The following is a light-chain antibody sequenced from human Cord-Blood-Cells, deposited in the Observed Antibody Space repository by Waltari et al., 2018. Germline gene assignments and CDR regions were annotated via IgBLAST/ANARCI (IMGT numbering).Light chain of an antibody. J-gene: IGLJ2*01. CDR3: SSYTSSSTLVV. V-gene: IGLV2-14*01. CDR1: SSDAGGYNY. CDR2: DVS. Sequence: QSALTQPASVSGSPGPSITISCTGTSSDAGGYNYVSWYQQYPGKAPKLMIYDVSNRPAGVSNRFSGSKAGNTASRTISWLQAEDEADYYCSSYTSSSTLVVFGGGTKLTVL.